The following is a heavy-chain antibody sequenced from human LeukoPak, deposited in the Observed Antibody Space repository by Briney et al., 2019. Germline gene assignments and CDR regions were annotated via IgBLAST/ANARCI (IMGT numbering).Heavy chain of an antibody. V-gene: IGHV3-7*01. J-gene: IGHJ4*02. CDR2: IKQDGSEK. CDR1: GFTFSSYW. CDR3: ARSRWLVVSRGEDFDY. D-gene: IGHD6-19*01. Sequence: GGSLRLSCAASGFTFSSYWMSWVRQAPGKGLEWVANIKQDGSEKYYVDSVKGRFTISRDNAKNSLYLQMNSLRAEDTAVYYCARSRWLVVSRGEDFDYWGQGTLVTVSS.